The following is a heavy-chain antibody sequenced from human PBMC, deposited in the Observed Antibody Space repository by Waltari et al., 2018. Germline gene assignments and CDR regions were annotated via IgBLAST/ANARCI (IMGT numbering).Heavy chain of an antibody. V-gene: IGHV3-21*01. CDR2: IMISISSI. D-gene: IGHD2-2*02. Sequence: EVQLVESGGGLVKPGGSLRLSCAASGFTFSSYSMNWVRQAPGRVLECVSSIMISISSIYYADSVKGRFTISRDNAKNSLYLQMNSLRAEDTAVYYCAREIPRGGMDVWGQGTTVTVSS. CDR1: GFTFSSYS. J-gene: IGHJ6*02. CDR3: AREIPRGGMDV.